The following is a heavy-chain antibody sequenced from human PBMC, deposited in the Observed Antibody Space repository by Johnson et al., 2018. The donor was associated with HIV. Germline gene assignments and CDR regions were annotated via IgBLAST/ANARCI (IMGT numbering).Heavy chain of an antibody. V-gene: IGHV3-7*01. CDR1: GFTFDDYG. CDR2: IKQDGSEK. Sequence: VQLVESGGGVVRPGGSLRLSCAASGFTFDDYGMSWVRQAPGKGLEWVANIKQDGSEKYYADSVKGRFTISRDNSKNTLYLQMNSLRAEDTAVYYCAKDMGVDTAMNPWAFDIWGQ. J-gene: IGHJ3*02. CDR3: AKDMGVDTAMNPWAFDI. D-gene: IGHD5-18*01.